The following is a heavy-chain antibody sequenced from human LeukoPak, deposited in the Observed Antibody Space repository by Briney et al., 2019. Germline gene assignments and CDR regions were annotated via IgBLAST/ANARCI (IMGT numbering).Heavy chain of an antibody. CDR2: IWYDGSNK. V-gene: IGHV3-33*08. Sequence: GGSLRLSCEGSGFFVNSNYMTWVRQAPGRGLEWVAVIWYDGSNKYYADSVKGRFTISRDNSKNTLYLHMNSLRAEDTAVYYCARESITMVRGVIICHGMDVWGQGTTVTVSS. D-gene: IGHD3-10*01. CDR1: GFFVNSNY. J-gene: IGHJ6*02. CDR3: ARESITMVRGVIICHGMDV.